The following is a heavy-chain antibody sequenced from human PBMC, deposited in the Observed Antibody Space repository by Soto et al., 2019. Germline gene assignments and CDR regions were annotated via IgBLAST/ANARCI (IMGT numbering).Heavy chain of an antibody. CDR2: ISGSGGST. D-gene: IGHD6-13*01. V-gene: IGHV3-23*01. CDR1: GFTFSSYA. J-gene: IGHJ5*02. Sequence: GGSLRLSCAASGFTFSSYAMSWVRQAPGKGLEWVSAISGSGGSTYYADSVKGRFTISRDNSKNTLYLQMNSLRAEDTAVYYCAKDPVSSSWYDRWFDPWGQGTLVTVSS. CDR3: AKDPVSSSWYDRWFDP.